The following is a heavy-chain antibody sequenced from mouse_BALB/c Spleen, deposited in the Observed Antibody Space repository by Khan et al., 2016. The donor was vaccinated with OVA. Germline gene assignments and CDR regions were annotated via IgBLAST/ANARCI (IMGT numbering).Heavy chain of an antibody. CDR1: GFTFSSYA. J-gene: IGHJ4*01. D-gene: IGHD2-2*01. CDR3: ARSLVDYYAMDY. CDR2: ISTGGHYT. Sequence: EVELVESGGGLVKTGGSLKLSCSASGFTFSSYAMSWVHQTPEKRLEWVATISTGGHYTFYPDSVKGRFTISRDNDKNTLYLQMSSLRSEDTAMYYCARSLVDYYAMDYWGQGTSVTVSS. V-gene: IGHV5-9-3*01.